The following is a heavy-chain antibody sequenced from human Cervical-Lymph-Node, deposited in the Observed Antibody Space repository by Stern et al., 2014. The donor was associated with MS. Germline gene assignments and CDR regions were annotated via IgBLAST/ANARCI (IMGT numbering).Heavy chain of an antibody. CDR1: GLTFSSYG. D-gene: IGHD3-10*01. CDR3: AKDRGADYMVQVNDAFDI. J-gene: IGHJ3*02. CDR2: FSGRGEST. V-gene: IGHV3-23*04. Sequence: EVQLVESGGGLVQPGGSLRLSCAASGLTFSSYGMSWVRQPPGKGLEWVSAFSGRGESTDYAESVKGRFTISRDNSKNTLFLQMKSLRAEDTAVYYCAKDRGADYMVQVNDAFDIWGQGTMVAVSS.